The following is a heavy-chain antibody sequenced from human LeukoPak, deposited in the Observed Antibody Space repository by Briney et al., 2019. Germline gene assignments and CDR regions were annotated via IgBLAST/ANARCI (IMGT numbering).Heavy chain of an antibody. V-gene: IGHV4-4*07. J-gene: IGHJ5*02. D-gene: IGHD1-26*01. CDR1: GGSISSYY. CDR3: ARDPIVGATLGLFDP. CDR2: IYTSGST. Sequence: KPSETLSLTCTVSGGSISSYYWSWIRQPAGEGLEWIGRIYTSGSTNYNPSLKSRVTMSVDTSKNQFSLKLSSVTAADTAVYYCARDPIVGATLGLFDPWGQGTLVTVSS.